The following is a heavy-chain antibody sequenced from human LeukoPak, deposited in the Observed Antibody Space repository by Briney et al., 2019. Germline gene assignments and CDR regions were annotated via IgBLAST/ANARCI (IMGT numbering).Heavy chain of an antibody. Sequence: GRSLRLSCAASGFTFSSYGMHWVRQAPGKGLEWVAVIWYDGSNKYYADSVKGRFTISRDNAKNSLYLQMNSLRAEDTAMYYCARDRAVYSDSRGYYPDAFDIWGQGTMVTVSS. CDR2: IWYDGSNK. CDR1: GFTFSSYG. CDR3: ARDRAVYSDSRGYYPDAFDI. J-gene: IGHJ3*02. D-gene: IGHD3-22*01. V-gene: IGHV3-33*01.